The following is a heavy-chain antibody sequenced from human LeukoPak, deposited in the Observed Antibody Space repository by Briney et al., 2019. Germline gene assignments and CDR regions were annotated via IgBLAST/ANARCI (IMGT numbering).Heavy chain of an antibody. D-gene: IGHD3-22*01. CDR3: VQEGYDRMGYYGH. Sequence: ASVKVSCKASGDTFNRYGVSWVRQAPGQGLEWMAWTSAYVDNTYYAEKFQGRLTVTKDTSTKTVYMELRSLRSDDTAVYYYVQEGYDRMGYYGHWGQGALVTVSS. J-gene: IGHJ4*02. CDR2: TSAYVDNT. V-gene: IGHV1-18*01. CDR1: GDTFNRYG.